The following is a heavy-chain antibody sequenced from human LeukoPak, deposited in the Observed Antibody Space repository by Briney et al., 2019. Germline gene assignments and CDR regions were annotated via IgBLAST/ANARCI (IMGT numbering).Heavy chain of an antibody. CDR1: GYTFTSYD. Sequence: ASVKVSCKASGYTFTSYDFNWVRQATGQRTEWMGWMSPNSGDTGYAQKFQDRVTMTRNTSISTAYMELSSLRSDDTAVYYCARGPPNWGYDYWGPGTLVTVSS. D-gene: IGHD7-27*01. CDR3: ARGPPNWGYDY. J-gene: IGHJ4*02. CDR2: MSPNSGDT. V-gene: IGHV1-8*01.